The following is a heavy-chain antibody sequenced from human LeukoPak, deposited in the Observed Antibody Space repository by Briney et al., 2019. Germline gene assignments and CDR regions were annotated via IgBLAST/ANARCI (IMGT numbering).Heavy chain of an antibody. J-gene: IGHJ4*02. V-gene: IGHV1-69*02. CDR1: GYTFTGYY. Sequence: SVKVSCKASGYTFTGYYMHWVRQAPGQGLEWMGRIIPILGIANYAQKFQGRVTITADKSTSTAYMELSSLRSEDTAVYYCASGGAVSPDYWGQGTLVTVSS. D-gene: IGHD3-16*01. CDR3: ASGGAVSPDY. CDR2: IIPILGIA.